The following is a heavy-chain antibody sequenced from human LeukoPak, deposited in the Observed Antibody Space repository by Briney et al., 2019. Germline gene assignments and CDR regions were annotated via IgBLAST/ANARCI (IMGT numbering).Heavy chain of an antibody. D-gene: IGHD6-19*01. Sequence: PGGSLRLSCAASGFTFSSYWMSWVRQAPGKGLEWVANIKQDGSEKYYVDSVKGRFTISRDNAKNSLYLQMNSLRAEDTAVYYCAREVAVAGFYYFDYWGQGTLVTVSS. J-gene: IGHJ4*02. CDR1: GFTFSSYW. V-gene: IGHV3-7*01. CDR3: AREVAVAGFYYFDY. CDR2: IKQDGSEK.